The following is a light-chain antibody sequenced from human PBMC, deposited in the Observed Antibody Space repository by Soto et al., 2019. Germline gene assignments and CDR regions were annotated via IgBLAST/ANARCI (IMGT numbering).Light chain of an antibody. CDR1: SSDVGGFNY. J-gene: IGLJ2*01. CDR3: SSSTSSSTLV. CDR2: DVS. V-gene: IGLV2-14*01. Sequence: QSALTQPASVSGSPGQSITISCTVTSSDVGGFNYVSWYQQHPGEAPKVMIYDVSNRPSGISDRFTGSKSDNTASLTISGLLAEDEAADYCSSSTSSSTLVFGGGTKLTVL.